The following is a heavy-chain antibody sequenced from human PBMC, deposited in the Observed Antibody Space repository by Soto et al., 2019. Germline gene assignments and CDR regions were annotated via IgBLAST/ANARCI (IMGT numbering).Heavy chain of an antibody. J-gene: IGHJ1*01. CDR3: ARGGVSARPDI. D-gene: IGHD6-6*01. Sequence: QVQLVESGGGVVLPGTSLRLSCAASGFTFNNYAMHWVRQAPGKGLEWVAIIWFDGSNRYHADSVKGRFTISRDNGNKIGYLQMSSLREEDTGVYYCARGGVSARPDIWGQGTPVIVSS. V-gene: IGHV3-33*01. CDR1: GFTFNNYA. CDR2: IWFDGSNR.